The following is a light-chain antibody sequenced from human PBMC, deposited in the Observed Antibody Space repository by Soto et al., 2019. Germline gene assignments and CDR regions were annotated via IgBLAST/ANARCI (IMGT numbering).Light chain of an antibody. J-gene: IGLJ1*01. CDR2: TNN. V-gene: IGLV1-44*01. Sequence: QSLLTQPPSASATPGQRVTISCSGTNSNIGTNTVNWYQQLPGTAPRLLIYTNNQRPSGVPQPFSGSKTGTSASLAIGGLQSEDGADYYCAAWDDSLGAYVFGTGTKVTVL. CDR1: NSNIGTNT. CDR3: AAWDDSLGAYV.